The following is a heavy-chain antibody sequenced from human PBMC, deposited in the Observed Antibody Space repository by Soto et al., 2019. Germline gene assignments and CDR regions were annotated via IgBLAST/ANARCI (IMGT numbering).Heavy chain of an antibody. D-gene: IGHD3-3*01. CDR2: IYYSGST. V-gene: IGHV4-31*03. Sequence: QVQLQESGPGLVKPSQTLSLTCTVSGGSISSGGYYWSWIRQHPGKGLEWIGYIYYSGSTYYNPSLKSRVTISVDTSKNQFSLKLSSVTAADTAVYYRARGSYYDFWSGYYTGMVGAFDIWGQGTMVTVSS. CDR1: GGSISSGGYY. CDR3: ARGSYYDFWSGYYTGMVGAFDI. J-gene: IGHJ3*02.